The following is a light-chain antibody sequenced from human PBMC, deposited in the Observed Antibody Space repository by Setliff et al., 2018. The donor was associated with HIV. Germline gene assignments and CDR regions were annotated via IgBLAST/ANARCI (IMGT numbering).Light chain of an antibody. CDR1: SSDVGGYKY. CDR2: DVS. J-gene: IGLJ1*01. Sequence: QSVLTQPASVSGSPGQSITISCTGTSSDVGGYKYVSWYQQHPGKAPKLMIYDVSKRPSGAPDRFSGSKSGNTASLTISGLQAEDEADYYCCSYAGSYPYVFGTGTKVTVL. CDR3: CSYAGSYPYV. V-gene: IGLV2-11*01.